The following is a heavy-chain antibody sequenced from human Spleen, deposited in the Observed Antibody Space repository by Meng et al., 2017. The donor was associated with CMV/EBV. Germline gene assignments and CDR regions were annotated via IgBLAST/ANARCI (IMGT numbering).Heavy chain of an antibody. CDR1: SFSGYC. Sequence: SFSGYCWTWIRQPPGKGLEWIGEINHRGSTNYNPSVESRISISVDTSKNQFSLKMPSVTAADTAVYYCARRGPSYTSSSSSSGHIDYWGQGTLVTVSS. CDR2: INHRGST. J-gene: IGHJ4*02. CDR3: ARRGPSYTSSSSSSGHIDY. V-gene: IGHV4-34*01. D-gene: IGHD6-13*01.